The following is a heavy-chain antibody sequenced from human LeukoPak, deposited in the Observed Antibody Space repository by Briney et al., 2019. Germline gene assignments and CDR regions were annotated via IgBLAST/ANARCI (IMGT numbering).Heavy chain of an antibody. V-gene: IGHV3-21*01. CDR3: AREVWNKGAFDI. Sequence: GGSLRLFCAASGFTFSSYSMNWVRQAPGKGLEWVSSISSSSSYIYYADSVKGRFTISRDNAKNSLYLQMNSLRAEDTAVYYCAREVWNKGAFDIWGQGTMVTVSS. CDR1: GFTFSSYS. D-gene: IGHD1/OR15-1a*01. CDR2: ISSSSSYI. J-gene: IGHJ3*02.